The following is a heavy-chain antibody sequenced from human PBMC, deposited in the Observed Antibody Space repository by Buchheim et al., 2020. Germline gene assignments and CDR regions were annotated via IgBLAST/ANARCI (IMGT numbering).Heavy chain of an antibody. J-gene: IGHJ6*02. Sequence: EVQLVESGGGLVQPGGSLRLSCAASGFTISNYWMYWVRQVPGKGLVWVSRTNSDGGTTTYADSVKGRCTISRDNAKNAVYMQMNSLGGEDAAVYYCARSLYCWNGMDVWGQGTT. D-gene: IGHD2-15*01. CDR2: TNSDGGTT. CDR3: ARSLYCWNGMDV. CDR1: GFTISNYW. V-gene: IGHV3-74*03.